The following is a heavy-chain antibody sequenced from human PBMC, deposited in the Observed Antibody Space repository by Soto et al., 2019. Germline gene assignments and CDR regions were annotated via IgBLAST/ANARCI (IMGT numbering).Heavy chain of an antibody. CDR3: ATANRGGAATLIRDY. J-gene: IGHJ4*02. CDR1: GFTFSIYA. Sequence: EVQLLESGGGLVQPGGSLRLSCAAAGFTFSIYAMSWFRQAPGKGLEWVSAISGSGGSTYYADSVKGRFTIARDNSKNTLSLQMNSLRADDTAVYYCATANRGGAATLIRDYWGQGTLVTVSS. CDR2: ISGSGGST. V-gene: IGHV3-23*01. D-gene: IGHD6-13*01.